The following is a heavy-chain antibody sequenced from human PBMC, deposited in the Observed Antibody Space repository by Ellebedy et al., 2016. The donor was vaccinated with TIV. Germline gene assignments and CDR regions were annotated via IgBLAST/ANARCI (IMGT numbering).Heavy chain of an antibody. J-gene: IGHJ4*02. Sequence: PGGSLRLSCAASGFTFNSYWMHWVRQAPGKGLEWVANIKQDGSEKSYVDSVKGRFTISRDNAKTSLYLQMNSLRAEDSAVYYCVREPNGWYHFDYWGQGTLVTVSS. CDR1: GFTFNSYW. CDR2: IKQDGSEK. D-gene: IGHD6-19*01. CDR3: VREPNGWYHFDY. V-gene: IGHV3-7*01.